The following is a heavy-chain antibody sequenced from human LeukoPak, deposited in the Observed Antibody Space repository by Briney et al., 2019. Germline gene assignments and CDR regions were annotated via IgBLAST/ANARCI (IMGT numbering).Heavy chain of an antibody. D-gene: IGHD2-21*01. J-gene: IGHJ4*02. V-gene: IGHV3-23*01. CDR1: GFTFSSYA. Sequence: PGGPLRLSCAASGFTFSSYAMSWVRQAPGKGLEWVSTISGSGGSTYYADSVKGRFTISRDNSKNTLYLQMISLRAEDTAVYYCAKGQRTSVWSDYWGQGTLVTVSS. CDR2: ISGSGGST. CDR3: AKGQRTSVWSDY.